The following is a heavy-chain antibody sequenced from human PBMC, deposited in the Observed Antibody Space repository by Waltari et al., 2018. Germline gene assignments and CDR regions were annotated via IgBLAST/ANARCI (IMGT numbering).Heavy chain of an antibody. J-gene: IGHJ4*02. CDR3: ARDLLHYYDGSGYYSHY. CDR2: IIPIFGTA. CDR1: GGTFSSYA. Sequence: QVQLVQSGAEVKKPGSSVKVSCKASGGTFSSYAISWVRQAPGQGLEWMGRIIPIFGTANYAQKFQGRVTITADKSTSTAYMELSSLRSEDTAVYYCARDLLHYYDGSGYYSHYWGQGTLVTVSS. V-gene: IGHV1-69*13. D-gene: IGHD3-22*01.